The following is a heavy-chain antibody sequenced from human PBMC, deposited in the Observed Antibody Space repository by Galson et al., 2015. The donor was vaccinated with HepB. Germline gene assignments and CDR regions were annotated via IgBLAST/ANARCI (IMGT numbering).Heavy chain of an antibody. V-gene: IGHV1-18*04. J-gene: IGHJ5*02. CDR3: ARDLHPDQWLPRTEWFDP. CDR2: ISTNKGDT. Sequence: SVKVSCKASGYTFTTYGFSWVRQAPGQGLEWLGWISTNKGDTYYGQNFQGRVSMTTDTSTTTAYMELRSLRSDDTAVYYCARDLHPDQWLPRTEWFDPWGQGTLVIVSS. CDR1: GYTFTTYG. D-gene: IGHD6-19*01.